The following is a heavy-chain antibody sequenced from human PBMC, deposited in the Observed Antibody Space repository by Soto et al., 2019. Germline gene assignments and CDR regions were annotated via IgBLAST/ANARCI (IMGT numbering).Heavy chain of an antibody. CDR2: ISSSSSYI. J-gene: IGHJ6*02. D-gene: IGHD4-17*01. V-gene: IGHV3-21*01. CDR1: GFTFSSYS. CDR3: ARDPYGDYGMDV. Sequence: EVQLVESGGGLVKPGGSLRLSCAASGFTFSSYSMNWVRQAPGKGLEWVSSISSSSSYIYYADSVKGRFTISRDNAKNSLYLQMNSLRAEDTAVYYCARDPYGDYGMDVWGQGTTVTVSS.